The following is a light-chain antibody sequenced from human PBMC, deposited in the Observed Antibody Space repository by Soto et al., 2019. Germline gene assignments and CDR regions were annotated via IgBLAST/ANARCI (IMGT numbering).Light chain of an antibody. CDR3: QQYNNWPLT. V-gene: IGKV3-15*01. CDR2: VAS. CDR1: QSVSST. J-gene: IGKJ4*01. Sequence: EIVMTQSPATLSVSPGERATLSCRASQSVSSTLAWYQQKPGQAPRLLIYVASTRATGIPARFSGSGSGTEFTLTISSLQSEDFAVYYCQQYNNWPLTFGGGTKVEIK.